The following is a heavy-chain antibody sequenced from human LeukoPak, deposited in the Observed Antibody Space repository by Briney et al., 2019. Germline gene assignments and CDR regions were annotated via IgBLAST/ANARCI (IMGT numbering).Heavy chain of an antibody. J-gene: IGHJ4*02. CDR1: GFTLSSQA. CDR3: AKLPVAGLYFDY. CDR2: ISGSGGST. V-gene: IGHV3-23*01. Sequence: GGSLRLSCAASGFTLSSQAMSWVRQAPGKGLEWISAISGSGGSTYYVDSVKGRFTISRDNSKNTLYLQMNSLRVEDTAVYYCAKLPVAGLYFDYWGQGTLVTVSS. D-gene: IGHD6-19*01.